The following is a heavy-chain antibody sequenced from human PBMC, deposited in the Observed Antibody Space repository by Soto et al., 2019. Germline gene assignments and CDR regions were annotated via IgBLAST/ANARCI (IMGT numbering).Heavy chain of an antibody. V-gene: IGHV4-59*08. CDR1: GGSISSYY. D-gene: IGHD3-10*01. Sequence: SETLSLTCTVSGGSISSYYWSWIRQPPGKGLEWIGYIYYSGSTNYNPSLKSRVTISVDTSKNQFSLKLSSVTAADTAVYYCARQGFAPYYSYYYMDVWGKGTTVTVSS. J-gene: IGHJ6*03. CDR3: ARQGFAPYYSYYYMDV. CDR2: IYYSGST.